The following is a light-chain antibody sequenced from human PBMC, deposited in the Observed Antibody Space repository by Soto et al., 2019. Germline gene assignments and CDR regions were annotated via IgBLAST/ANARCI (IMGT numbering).Light chain of an antibody. Sequence: EIVLTQSPATLSLSPGESATLSCRARHSVGSYLAWYQQKPGQAPRLLIYDASNRATGIPARFSGSGSATDFTLTISSREHDDFAVYYCQHRSRWHLSLTIGGGTQFEIK. V-gene: IGKV3-11*01. J-gene: IGKJ4*01. CDR1: HSVGSY. CDR3: QHRSRWHLSLT. CDR2: DAS.